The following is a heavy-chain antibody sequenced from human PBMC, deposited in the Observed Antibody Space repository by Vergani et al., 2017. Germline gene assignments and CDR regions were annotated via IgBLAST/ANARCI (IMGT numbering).Heavy chain of an antibody. CDR2: IYSGGST. CDR1: GFTVSSNY. D-gene: IGHD5-18*01. CDR3: ARDTGLGYSYGKEGYYYGMDV. Sequence: EVQLVESGGGLVQPGGSLRLSCAASGFTVSSNYMSWVRQAPGKGLEWVSVIYSGGSTYDANSVKGRFTISRDNSKNTLYLQMNSLRAEDTAVYYCARDTGLGYSYGKEGYYYGMDVWGQGTTVTVS. V-gene: IGHV3-66*01. J-gene: IGHJ6*02.